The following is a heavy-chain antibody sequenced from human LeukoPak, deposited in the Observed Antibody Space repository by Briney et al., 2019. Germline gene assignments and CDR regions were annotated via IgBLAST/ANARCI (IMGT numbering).Heavy chain of an antibody. CDR3: ASANPILLDYYYYYYMDV. CDR2: ISSTGSYI. J-gene: IGHJ6*03. V-gene: IGHV3-21*01. CDR1: GFTFSTYS. Sequence: PGGSLRLSCAASGFTFSTYSMNWVRQAPGKGLEWVSSISSTGSYIYYADSVKGRFTISRDNSKNSLYLQMNSLRAEDTAVYYCASANPILLDYYYYYYMDVWGKGTTVTVSS. D-gene: IGHD3-3*01.